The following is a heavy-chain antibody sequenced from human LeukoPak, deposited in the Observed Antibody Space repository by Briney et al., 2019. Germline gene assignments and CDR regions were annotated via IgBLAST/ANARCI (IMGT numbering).Heavy chain of an antibody. CDR2: ISSSSRTT. V-gene: IGHV3-48*02. CDR3: AAGYYNGLDV. Sequence: PGGSLRLSCAASGFTFSSYSMNWVRQAPGKGLEWVSYISSSSRTTYYVDSVKGRFTISRDNAKNSLYLQMNSLRDEDTAVYYCAAGYYNGLDVWGQGTTVTVSS. CDR1: GFTFSSYS. J-gene: IGHJ6*02.